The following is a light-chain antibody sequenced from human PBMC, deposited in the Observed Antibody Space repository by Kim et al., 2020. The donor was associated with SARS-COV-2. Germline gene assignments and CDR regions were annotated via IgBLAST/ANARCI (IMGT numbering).Light chain of an antibody. CDR1: NSDVAGYNY. J-gene: IGLJ1*01. CDR2: DVS. Sequence: QSALTQPASVSGSPGQSITVSCTGTNSDVAGYNYVSWYQQHPGKAPKLMIYDVSLRPSGVSNRFSGSKSGNTASLIISGLQAEDEADYYCSSYTISSTYVFGGGTKVTVL. CDR3: SSYTISSTYV. V-gene: IGLV2-14*01.